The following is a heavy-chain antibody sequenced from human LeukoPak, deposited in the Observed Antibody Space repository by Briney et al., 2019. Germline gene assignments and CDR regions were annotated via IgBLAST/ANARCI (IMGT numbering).Heavy chain of an antibody. CDR3: AKDKSSGSTHSAYYYYGMDV. D-gene: IGHD6-19*01. V-gene: IGHV3-23*01. CDR2: ISGSGGST. J-gene: IGHJ6*02. Sequence: GGSLRLSCAASGFTFSNAWMSWVRQAPGKGLEWVSAISGSGGSTYYADSVKGRFTISRDNSKNTLYLQMNSLRAEDTAVYYCAKDKSSGSTHSAYYYYGMDVWGQGTTVTVSS. CDR1: GFTFSNAW.